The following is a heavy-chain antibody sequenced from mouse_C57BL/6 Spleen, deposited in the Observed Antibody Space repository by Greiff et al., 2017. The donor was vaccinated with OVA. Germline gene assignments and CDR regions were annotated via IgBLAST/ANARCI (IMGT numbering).Heavy chain of an antibody. V-gene: IGHV3-8*01. Sequence: EVKVVESGPGLAKPSQTLSLTCSVTGYSITSDYWNWIRKFPGNKLEYMGYISYSGSTYYNPSLKSRISITRDTSKNQYYLQLNSVTTEDTATYYCARYKGDKFIEGFFDYWGQGTTLTVSS. D-gene: IGHD1-1*01. CDR2: ISYSGST. CDR1: GYSITSDY. J-gene: IGHJ2*01. CDR3: ARYKGDKFIEGFFDY.